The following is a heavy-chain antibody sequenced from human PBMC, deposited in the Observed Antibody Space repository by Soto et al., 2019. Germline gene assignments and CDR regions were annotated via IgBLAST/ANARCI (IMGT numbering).Heavy chain of an antibody. CDR2: IYPGDSDT. J-gene: IGHJ4*02. Sequence: XESLLRSCKGCGYSFVSYWLAWVRQMPGKGLEWMGSIYPGDSDTTYSPSIQGQVTISADKSSTTVYLQWNTLKASDTAMYYCAKTDGYEVEYWGQGTEVTVSS. D-gene: IGHD5-18*01. CDR1: GYSFVSYW. V-gene: IGHV5-51*01. CDR3: AKTDGYEVEY.